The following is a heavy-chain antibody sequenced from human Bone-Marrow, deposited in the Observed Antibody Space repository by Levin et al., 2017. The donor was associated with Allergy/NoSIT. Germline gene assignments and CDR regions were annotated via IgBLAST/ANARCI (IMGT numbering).Heavy chain of an antibody. CDR2: INTDGRRI. J-gene: IGHJ4*02. D-gene: IGHD4-17*01. CDR1: GFTFSSFW. V-gene: IGHV3-74*01. CDR3: VRGSTVPGVDY. Sequence: LSLTCVASGFTFSSFWMNWVRQAPGKGLVWVSRINTDGRRIDYADSVKGRFTISRDNAKNTLYLQMSSLRADDTAFYYCVRGSTVPGVDYWGQGTLVTVSS.